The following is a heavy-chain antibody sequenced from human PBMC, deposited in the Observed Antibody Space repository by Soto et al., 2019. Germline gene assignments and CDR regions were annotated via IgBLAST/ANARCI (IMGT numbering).Heavy chain of an antibody. V-gene: IGHV1-8*01. CDR1: GYTFTSYD. CDR2: MNPNSGNT. Sequence: QVQLVQSGAEVKKPGASVKVSCKASGYTFTSYDINWVRQATGQGLEWMGWMNPNSGNTGYAQKCQGRVTMTMNTSISTTYMELSSLRSEDTAVYYCARESTGTTSMDVWGKGTTVTVSS. D-gene: IGHD1-1*01. CDR3: ARESTGTTSMDV. J-gene: IGHJ6*04.